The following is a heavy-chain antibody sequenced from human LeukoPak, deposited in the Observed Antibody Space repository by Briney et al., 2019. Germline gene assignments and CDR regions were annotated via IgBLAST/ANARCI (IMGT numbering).Heavy chain of an antibody. J-gene: IGHJ6*02. Sequence: PGGSLRLSCAVSGFSVTNNYMSWVRQAPGKGLEWVSVFYVGGATYYADSVKGRFTISRDNRKNSPYLQMNSLRAEDTAVYYCARVRYYYGMDVWGQGTTVTVSS. CDR1: GFSVTNNY. CDR2: FYVGGAT. V-gene: IGHV3-53*01. CDR3: ARVRYYYGMDV.